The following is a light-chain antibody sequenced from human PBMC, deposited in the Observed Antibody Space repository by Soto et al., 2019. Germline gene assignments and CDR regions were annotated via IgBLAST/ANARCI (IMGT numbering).Light chain of an antibody. CDR3: QQYDRSPFT. CDR1: QSVSSNS. CDR2: GES. Sequence: EIVLTQSPGTLSLSPGERATLSCRASQSVSSNSLACYQQTPGQAPRLLIYGESSRATGIPDRFSGSRSGTDFTLTISTLEPEDCAVYYCQQYDRSPFTLGQGTRLEIK. V-gene: IGKV3-20*01. J-gene: IGKJ5*01.